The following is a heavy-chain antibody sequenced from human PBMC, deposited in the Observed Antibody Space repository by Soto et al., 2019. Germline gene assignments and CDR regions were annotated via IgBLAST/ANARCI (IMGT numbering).Heavy chain of an antibody. CDR1: GFTFSTYG. J-gene: IGHJ4*02. CDR3: AAYYDFWSGSFDY. D-gene: IGHD3-3*01. V-gene: IGHV3-30*03. CDR2: ISYDGSHK. Sequence: GGSMRLSCAASGFTFSTYGMHWVRQAPGKGLEWVAVISYDGSHKWYADSVKGRFTISRDNSQNTLYLRMNSLRTEDTAVYYCAAYYDFWSGSFDYWGQGTLVTVSS.